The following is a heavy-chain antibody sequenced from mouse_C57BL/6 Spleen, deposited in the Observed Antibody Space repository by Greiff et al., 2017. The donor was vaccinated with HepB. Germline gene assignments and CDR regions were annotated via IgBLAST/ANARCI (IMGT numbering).Heavy chain of an antibody. V-gene: IGHV1-26*01. Sequence: EVQLQQSGPELVKPGASVKISCKASGYTFTDYYMNWVKQSHGKSLEWIGDINPNNGGTSYNQKFKGKATLTVDKSSSTAYMELRSLTSEDSAVYYCARSGLRLMTVYYFDYWGQGTTLTVSS. CDR3: ARSGLRLMTVYYFDY. J-gene: IGHJ2*01. CDR2: INPNNGGT. D-gene: IGHD3-1*01. CDR1: GYTFTDYY.